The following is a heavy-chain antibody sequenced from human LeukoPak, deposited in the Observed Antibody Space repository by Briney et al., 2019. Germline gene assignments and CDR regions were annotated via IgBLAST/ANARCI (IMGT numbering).Heavy chain of an antibody. J-gene: IGHJ1*01. CDR3: ARDESSGWYVGYFQH. D-gene: IGHD6-19*01. CDR2: ISYDGSNK. CDR1: GFTFSSYA. Sequence: GRSLRLSCAASGFTFSSYAMHWVRQAPGKGLEWVAVISYDGSNKYYADSVKGRFIISRDNSKNTLYLQMNSLRAEDTAVYYCARDESSGWYVGYFQHWGQGTLVTVSS. V-gene: IGHV3-30*04.